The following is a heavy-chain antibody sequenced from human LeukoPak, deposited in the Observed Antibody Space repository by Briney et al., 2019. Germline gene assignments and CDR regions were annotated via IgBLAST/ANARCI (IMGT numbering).Heavy chain of an antibody. J-gene: IGHJ6*02. D-gene: IGHD6-19*01. Sequence: GGSLRLSCAASGLTFSGYDMFWVRQATGKGLEWVSGIGTTGDTYYAGSVKGRFTISRENARNSLYLQMNSLIAGDTAVYYCARSTIAVAYGMDVLGQGTTVTVSS. V-gene: IGHV3-13*04. CDR2: IGTTGDT. CDR3: ARSTIAVAYGMDV. CDR1: GLTFSGYD.